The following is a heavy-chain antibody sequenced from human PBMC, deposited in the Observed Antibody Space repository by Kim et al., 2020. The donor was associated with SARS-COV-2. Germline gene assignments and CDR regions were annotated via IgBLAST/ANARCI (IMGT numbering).Heavy chain of an antibody. D-gene: IGHD6-19*01. CDR1: GGSFSGYY. V-gene: IGHV4-34*01. CDR2: INHSGST. Sequence: SETLSLTCAVYGGSFSGYYWSWIRQPPGKGLEWIGEINHSGSTNYNPSLKSRVTISVDTSKNQFSLKLSSVTAADTAVYYCARGVYVFEVAGKYDAFDIWGQGTMVTVSS. J-gene: IGHJ3*02. CDR3: ARGVYVFEVAGKYDAFDI.